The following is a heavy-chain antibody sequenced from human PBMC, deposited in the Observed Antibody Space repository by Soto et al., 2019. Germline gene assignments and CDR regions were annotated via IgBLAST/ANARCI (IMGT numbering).Heavy chain of an antibody. J-gene: IGHJ6*03. CDR1: GGSFSGYY. CDR3: ARVTYYGSGSYYNIYYYYMDV. Sequence: SETLSLTCAVYGGSFSGYYWSWIRQPPGKGLEWIGEINHSGSTNYNPSLKSRVTISVDTSKNQFSLKLSSVTAADTAVYCCARVTYYGSGSYYNIYYYYMDVWGKGTTVTVSS. V-gene: IGHV4-34*01. CDR2: INHSGST. D-gene: IGHD3-10*01.